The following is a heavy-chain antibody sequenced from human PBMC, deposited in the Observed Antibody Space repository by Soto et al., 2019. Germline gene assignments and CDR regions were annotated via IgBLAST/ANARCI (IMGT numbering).Heavy chain of an antibody. CDR2: IIPIFGTA. CDR3: AKVRYSSPMGYYYGMDV. Sequence: QAQLEQSGGEVKKPGSSVKVSCTASRVAFSNFIVTWVRQAPGLGLEWVGGIIPIFGTANYAQKFQGRVTITADESPSTSYMEVNNLRSEDTAVYYCAKVRYSSPMGYYYGMDVWGQGTTVTVSS. D-gene: IGHD6-19*01. V-gene: IGHV1-69*01. CDR1: RVAFSNFI. J-gene: IGHJ6*02.